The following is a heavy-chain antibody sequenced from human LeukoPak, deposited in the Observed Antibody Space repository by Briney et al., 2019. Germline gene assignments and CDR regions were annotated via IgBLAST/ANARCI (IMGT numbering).Heavy chain of an antibody. J-gene: IGHJ6*03. V-gene: IGHV1-2*02. D-gene: IGHD3-3*01. CDR1: GYTFTGYY. CDR3: AREGLYRGVVIYYYYHYMDV. CDR2: INPNSGGT. Sequence: ASVKVSCKASGYTFTGYYMHWVRQAPGQGLEWMGWINPNSGGTNYAQKFQGRVTMTRDTSISTAYMELSRLRSDDTAVYYCAREGLYRGVVIYYYYHYMDVWGKGTTVTVSS.